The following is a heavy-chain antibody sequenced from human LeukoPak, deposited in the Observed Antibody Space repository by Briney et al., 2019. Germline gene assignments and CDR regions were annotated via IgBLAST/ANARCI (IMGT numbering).Heavy chain of an antibody. CDR1: GGTFSSYA. D-gene: IGHD3-22*01. Sequence: ASVKVSCTASGGTFSSYAISWVRQAPGQGLEWMGWMNPNSGNTGYAQKFQGRVTMTKNTSISTAYMELSSLRSEDTAVYYCATGPLITYYDSRGSIGKVDDYWGQGTLVTVSS. CDR2: MNPNSGNT. CDR3: ATGPLITYYDSRGSIGKVDDY. J-gene: IGHJ4*02. V-gene: IGHV1-8*02.